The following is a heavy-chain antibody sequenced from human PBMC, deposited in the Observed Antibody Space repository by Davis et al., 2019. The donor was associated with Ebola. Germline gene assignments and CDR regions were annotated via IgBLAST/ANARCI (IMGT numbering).Heavy chain of an antibody. CDR2: IGTAGDT. CDR1: GFTFSSYD. J-gene: IGHJ4*02. CDR3: ARGGSSGWSDFDY. Sequence: PGGSLRLSCAASGFTFSSYDMHWVRQATGKGLEWVSAIGTAGDTYYPGSVKGRFTISRENAKNSLYLQMNSLRAGDTAVYYCARGGSSGWSDFDYWGQGTLVTVSS. D-gene: IGHD6-19*01. V-gene: IGHV3-13*01.